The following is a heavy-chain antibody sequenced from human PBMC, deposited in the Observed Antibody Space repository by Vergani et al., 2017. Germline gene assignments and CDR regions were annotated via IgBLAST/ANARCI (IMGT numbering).Heavy chain of an antibody. Sequence: QVQLQQSGPGLVKPSQTLSVTCDISGDSVSSHSATWNWIRQSPSRGLEWLGRTYYRFRWYHDYEVSVKSRITINTDTSKNQVSLQLNSVTPEDTTMYFCTREDWNQIHCDSWGQGTLVTVSS. CDR1: GDSVSSHSAT. D-gene: IGHD1-1*01. J-gene: IGHJ4*02. CDR2: TYYRFRWYH. CDR3: TREDWNQIHCDS. V-gene: IGHV6-1*01.